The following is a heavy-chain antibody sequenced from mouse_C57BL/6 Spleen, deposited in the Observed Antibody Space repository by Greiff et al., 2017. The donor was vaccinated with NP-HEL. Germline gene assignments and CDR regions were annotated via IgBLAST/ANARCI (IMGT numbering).Heavy chain of an antibody. Sequence: EVHLVESGGGLMKPGGSLKLSCAASGFTFSSYTMSWVRQTPEKRLEWVATISGGGGNTYYPDSVKGRFTISRDNAKNTLYLQMSSLRSEDTALYYCARHAFTTVAPFDYWGQGTTLTVSS. V-gene: IGHV5-9*01. CDR1: GFTFSSYT. J-gene: IGHJ2*01. CDR3: ARHAFTTVAPFDY. CDR2: ISGGGGNT. D-gene: IGHD1-1*01.